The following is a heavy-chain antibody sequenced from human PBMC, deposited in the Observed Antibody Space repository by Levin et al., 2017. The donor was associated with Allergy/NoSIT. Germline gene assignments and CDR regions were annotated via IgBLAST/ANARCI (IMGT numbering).Heavy chain of an antibody. CDR1: GFTFSDYS. J-gene: IGHJ5*01. CDR2: IYSSGEYI. V-gene: IGHV3-21*01. D-gene: IGHD2-2*01. CDR3: ARDPCTSCSYNWFDP. Sequence: TPGGSLRLSCAASGFTFSDYSMNWVRQAPGKGLEWVSFIYSSGEYIYYADSVRGRFTISRDNTNNSLFLDMNSLKVEDTGVYYCARDPCTSCSYNWFDPWGQGTLVTVSS.